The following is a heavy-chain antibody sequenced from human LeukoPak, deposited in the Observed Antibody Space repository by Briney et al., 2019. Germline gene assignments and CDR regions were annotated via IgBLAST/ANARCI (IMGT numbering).Heavy chain of an antibody. CDR2: ISGSGDNNDNT. CDR1: GGSFSGYY. V-gene: IGHV3-23*01. J-gene: IGHJ4*02. CDR3: AKSGSTSWYLDY. Sequence: ETLSLTCAVYGGSFSGYYWSWIRQAPGKGLEWVSAISGSGDNNDNTYYADSVKGQFTISRDNSKNTLYLQMSSLRAEDAAVYYCAKSGSTSWYLDYWGQGTLVTVSS. D-gene: IGHD6-13*01.